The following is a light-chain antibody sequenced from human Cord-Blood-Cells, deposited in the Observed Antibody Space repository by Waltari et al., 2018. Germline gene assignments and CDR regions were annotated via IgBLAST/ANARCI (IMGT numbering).Light chain of an antibody. Sequence: QSALTQPRSVSGSPGQSVTISCTGTSSDVGGYNYVSWYQQHPGKAPKLMIYDVSKRPSGVPDRFSGSKSGNTASLTISGLRAEDEADYYCCSYAGSYRDVFGTGTKVTVL. CDR3: CSYAGSYRDV. J-gene: IGLJ1*01. CDR1: SSDVGGYNY. V-gene: IGLV2-11*01. CDR2: DVS.